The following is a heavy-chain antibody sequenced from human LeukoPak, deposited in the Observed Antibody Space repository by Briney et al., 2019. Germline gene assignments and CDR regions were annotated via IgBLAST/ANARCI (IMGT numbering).Heavy chain of an antibody. D-gene: IGHD6-19*01. J-gene: IGHJ5*02. CDR1: GGTFSSYA. CDR3: ARQPSSGWYNNWFDP. V-gene: IGHV1-8*02. Sequence: ASVKVSCKASGGTFSSYAISWVRQAPGQGLEWMGWMNPNSGNTGYAQKFQGRVTMTRNTSISTAYMELSSLRSEDTAVYYCARQPSSGWYNNWFDPWGQGTLVTVSS. CDR2: MNPNSGNT.